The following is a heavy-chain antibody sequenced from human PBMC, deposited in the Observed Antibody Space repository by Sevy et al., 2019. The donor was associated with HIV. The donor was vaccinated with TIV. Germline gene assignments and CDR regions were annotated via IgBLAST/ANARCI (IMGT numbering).Heavy chain of an antibody. Sequence: GGSLRLSCAASVFTFSSYSKNWVRQAPGKGLEWVSSISSSSSYIYYADSVKGRFTISRDNAKNSLYLQMNSLRAEDTAVYYCARDRAREAFDYWGQGTLVTVSS. CDR1: VFTFSSYS. CDR3: ARDRAREAFDY. CDR2: ISSSSSYI. J-gene: IGHJ4*02. V-gene: IGHV3-21*01.